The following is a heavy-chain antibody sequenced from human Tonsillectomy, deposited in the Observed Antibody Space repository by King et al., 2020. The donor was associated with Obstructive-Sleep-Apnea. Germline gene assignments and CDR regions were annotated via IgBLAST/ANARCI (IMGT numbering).Heavy chain of an antibody. CDR3: ARRLSPKYIDY. V-gene: IGHV5-51*01. Sequence: QLVQSGAEVKKTGESLKLSCKGSGYSFSTYWIGWVRQMPGKGLEWMGIIYPGDSDTRYSPSFQGQVTISADKSISTAFLQWSSLKASDTAMYYWARRLSPKYIDYWGQGTLVTVSS. CDR2: IYPGDSDT. CDR1: GYSFSTYW. J-gene: IGHJ4*02.